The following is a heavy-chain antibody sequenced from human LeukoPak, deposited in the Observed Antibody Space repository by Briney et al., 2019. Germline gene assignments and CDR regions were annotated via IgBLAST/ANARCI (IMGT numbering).Heavy chain of an antibody. D-gene: IGHD4-17*01. V-gene: IGHV3-11*01. CDR3: ARFRLTVTTYAHLDY. Sequence: PGGSLRLSCAASGFTFSDYYMSWIRQAPGKGLEWVSYISSSGSTIDYADSVKGRFTISRDNAKNSLHLQMNSLRAEDTAVYYCARFRLTVTTYAHLDYWGQGTLVTVSS. J-gene: IGHJ4*02. CDR2: ISSSGSTI. CDR1: GFTFSDYY.